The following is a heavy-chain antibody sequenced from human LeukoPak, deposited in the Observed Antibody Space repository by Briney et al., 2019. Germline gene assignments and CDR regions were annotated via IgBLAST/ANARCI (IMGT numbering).Heavy chain of an antibody. CDR2: IWYVGGNK. CDR1: GFTFSSYG. CDR3: ARDRMGPWRDYDSSGYYFDY. V-gene: IGHV3-33*01. D-gene: IGHD3-22*01. J-gene: IGHJ4*02. Sequence: AGGSLRLSCAASGFTFSSYGMRWVRQAPGKGLEWVAVIWYVGGNKYYAHSVKGRFTISRDNSKNTLYLQMTSLRAEDTAVYYCARDRMGPWRDYDSSGYYFDYWGQGTLVTVSS.